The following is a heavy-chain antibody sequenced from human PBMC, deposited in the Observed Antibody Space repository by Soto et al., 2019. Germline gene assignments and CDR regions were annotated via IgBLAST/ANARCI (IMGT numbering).Heavy chain of an antibody. V-gene: IGHV4-4*02. D-gene: IGHD6-19*01. CDR1: GDSISSSNW. Sequence: QVQLQESGPGLVKPSGTLSLTCAVSGDSISSSNWWSWVRQPPGRGLEWIGEIYHSESTNYNPSLKSRVIISXXKXKNXFSLKLSSVTAADTAVYYCARGRYSSGWYGEWVDPWGQGTLVTVSS. CDR3: ARGRYSSGWYGEWVDP. J-gene: IGHJ5*02. CDR2: IYHSEST.